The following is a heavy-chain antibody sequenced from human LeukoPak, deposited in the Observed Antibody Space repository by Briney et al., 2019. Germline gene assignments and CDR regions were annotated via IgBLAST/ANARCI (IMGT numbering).Heavy chain of an antibody. J-gene: IGHJ4*02. Sequence: SVKVSFKASGFTFTSSAVQWVRQARGQRLEWIGWIVVGSGNTNYAQKFQERVTITRDMSTSTAYMELSSLRSEDTAVYYCARGAPIAAGLGREYWGQGTLLTVSS. V-gene: IGHV1-58*01. CDR3: ARGAPIAAGLGREY. D-gene: IGHD6-6*01. CDR2: IVVGSGNT. CDR1: GFTFTSSA.